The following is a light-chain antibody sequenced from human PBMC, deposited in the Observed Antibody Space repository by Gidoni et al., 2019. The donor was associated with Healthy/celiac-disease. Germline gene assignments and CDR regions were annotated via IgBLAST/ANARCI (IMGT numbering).Light chain of an antibody. CDR3: QQSYSTPPWT. CDR2: AAS. CDR1: QSIRSD. V-gene: IGKV1-39*01. J-gene: IGKJ1*01. Sequence: DIQLTQSPSSLSASVGDRVTITCRASQSIRSDLNWYQQKPGKAPKLLIYAASSLQSGVPSRLSGSGSGTELTLTISRLQPEDFATYDCQQSYSTPPWTFGQXTKVEIK.